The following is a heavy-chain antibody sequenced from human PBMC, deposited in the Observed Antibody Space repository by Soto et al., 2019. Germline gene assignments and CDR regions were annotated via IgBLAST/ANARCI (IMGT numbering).Heavy chain of an antibody. CDR1: GGSISSYY. CDR3: ARHETLHGDYGH. V-gene: IGHV4-59*08. CDR2: SYYTGST. D-gene: IGHD4-17*01. J-gene: IGHJ4*02. Sequence: SETLSLTCTVSGGSISSYYWSWIRQPPGKGLEWIGYSYYTGSTNYNPSLKSRVTISVDTSKNQFSLKLGSVTAADTAVYYCARHETLHGDYGHWGQGTLVTVSS.